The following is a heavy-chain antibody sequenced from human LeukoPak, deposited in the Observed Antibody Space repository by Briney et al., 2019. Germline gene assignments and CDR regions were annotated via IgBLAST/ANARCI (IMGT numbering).Heavy chain of an antibody. CDR1: GYTFTSYG. CDR2: ISAYNGNT. J-gene: IGHJ4*02. D-gene: IGHD2-2*01. V-gene: IGHV1-18*01. CDR3: ARAPLVGGCSSTSCPLFDY. Sequence: ASVKVSFTASGYTFTSYGISWVRQAPGQGLEWMGWISAYNGNTNYAQKLQGRVTMTTDTSTSTAYMELRSLRSDDTAVYYCARAPLVGGCSSTSCPLFDYWGQGTLVTVSS.